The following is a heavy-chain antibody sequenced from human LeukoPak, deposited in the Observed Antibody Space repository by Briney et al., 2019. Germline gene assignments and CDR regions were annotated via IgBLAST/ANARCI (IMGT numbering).Heavy chain of an antibody. D-gene: IGHD3-10*01. CDR3: AVNSNSGTYPT. Sequence: GGSLRLSCAASGFTFSSYWMSWVRQAPGKGLEWVANIKQDGSEKTYVDSVKGRFTISRDNAKNSLYMQMNSLRGEDTAVYYCAVNSNSGTYPTWGQGTLGTVSS. CDR1: GFTFSSYW. V-gene: IGHV3-7*01. J-gene: IGHJ5*02. CDR2: IKQDGSEK.